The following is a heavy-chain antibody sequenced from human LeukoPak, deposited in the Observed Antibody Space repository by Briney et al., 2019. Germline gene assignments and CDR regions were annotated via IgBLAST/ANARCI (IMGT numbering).Heavy chain of an antibody. CDR2: INHSGST. D-gene: IGHD5-18*01. V-gene: IGHV4-34*01. J-gene: IGHJ4*02. CDR3: ARSYGYPSHYFDY. Sequence: SETLSLTCAVYGGSFSGYYWSWIRQPPGKGLEWIGEINHSGSTNCNPSLKSRVTISVDTSKNQFSLKLSSVTAADTAVYYCARSYGYPSHYFDYWGQGTLVTASS. CDR1: GGSFSGYY.